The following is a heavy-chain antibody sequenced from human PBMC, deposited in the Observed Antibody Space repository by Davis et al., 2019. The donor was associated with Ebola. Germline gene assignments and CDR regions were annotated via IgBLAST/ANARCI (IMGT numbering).Heavy chain of an antibody. CDR3: AKDPTYYYYYGMDV. Sequence: GGSLRLSCAASGFTFSSSAMTWVRQAPGKGLEWVSAISGSGGSTYYADSVKGRFTISRDNSKNTLYLQMNSLRAEDTAVYYCAKDPTYYYYYGMDVWGQGTTVTVSS. V-gene: IGHV3-23*01. CDR2: ISGSGGST. J-gene: IGHJ6*02. CDR1: GFTFSSSA.